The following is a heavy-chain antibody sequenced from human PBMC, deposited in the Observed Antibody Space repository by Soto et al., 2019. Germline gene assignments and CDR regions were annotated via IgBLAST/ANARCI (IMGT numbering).Heavy chain of an antibody. Sequence: GGSLRLSCAASGFTFSNYAMTWVRQAPGKGLEWVSTISGGGGTTNYADSVKGRFTISRDNSKNTLYLQMNSLRAEDTAVYYCANGGVSLTGYPSYFDYWGQGTLVTVSS. CDR2: ISGGGGTT. J-gene: IGHJ4*02. V-gene: IGHV3-23*01. D-gene: IGHD3-9*01. CDR3: ANGGVSLTGYPSYFDY. CDR1: GFTFSNYA.